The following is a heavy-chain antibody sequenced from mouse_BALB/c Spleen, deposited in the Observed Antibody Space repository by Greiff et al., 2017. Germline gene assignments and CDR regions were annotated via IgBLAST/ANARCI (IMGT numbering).Heavy chain of an antibody. J-gene: IGHJ1*01. CDR2: IRSKSNNYAT. Sequence: EVKLVESGGGLVQPKGSLKLSCAASGFTFNTYAMHWVCQAPGKGLEWVARIRSKSNNYATYYADSVKDRFTISRDDSQSMLYLQMNNLKTEDTAMYYCVRERSDYYGSPHWYFDVWGAGTTVTVSS. CDR3: VRERSDYYGSPHWYFDV. V-gene: IGHV10-3*03. D-gene: IGHD1-1*01. CDR1: GFTFNTYA.